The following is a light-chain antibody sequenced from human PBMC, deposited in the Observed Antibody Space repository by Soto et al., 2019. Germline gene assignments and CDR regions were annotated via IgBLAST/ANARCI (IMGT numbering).Light chain of an antibody. CDR2: GAS. CDR3: QQYGSSIT. CDR1: QSVSSSY. Sequence: EVLLTPSPATRSLSPGDRATLCRRASQSVSSSYLAWYQQKPGQAPRLLIYGASSRATGIPDRFSGGGSGTDFTLTISRLEPEDFAVYYCQQYGSSITFGQGTRLEIK. J-gene: IGKJ5*01. V-gene: IGKV3-20*01.